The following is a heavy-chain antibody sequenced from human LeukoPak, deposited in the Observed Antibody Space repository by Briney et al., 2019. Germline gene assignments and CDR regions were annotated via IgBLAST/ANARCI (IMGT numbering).Heavy chain of an antibody. CDR2: ISAYNGNT. D-gene: IGHD3-10*01. J-gene: IGHJ5*02. V-gene: IGHV1-18*01. Sequence: ASVKVSCKASGYTFTSYGISWVRQAPGQGLEWMGWISAYNGNTNYAQKLQGRVTMTTDTSTSTAYMELRSLRSDDTAVYYCARGTYGSFSLGNWFDPWGQGTLVTVSS. CDR1: GYTFTSYG. CDR3: ARGTYGSFSLGNWFDP.